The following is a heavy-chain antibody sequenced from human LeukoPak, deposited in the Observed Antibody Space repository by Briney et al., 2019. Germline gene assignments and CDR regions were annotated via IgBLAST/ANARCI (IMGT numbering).Heavy chain of an antibody. D-gene: IGHD3-22*01. Sequence: ASVKVSCKASGYTFTGYYMHWVRQAPGQGLEWMGWINPNSGGTNYAQKFQGRATMTRDTSISTAYMELSRLRSDDTAVYYCARGQITMIVVVNNWFDPWXQGTLXTVSS. CDR3: ARGQITMIVVVNNWFDP. V-gene: IGHV1-2*02. CDR1: GYTFTGYY. CDR2: INPNSGGT. J-gene: IGHJ5*02.